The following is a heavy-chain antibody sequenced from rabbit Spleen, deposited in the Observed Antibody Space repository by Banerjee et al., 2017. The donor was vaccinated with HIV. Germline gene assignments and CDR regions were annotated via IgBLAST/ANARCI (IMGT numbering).Heavy chain of an antibody. CDR3: ARNYVNAFDP. J-gene: IGHJ2*01. V-gene: IGHV1S40*01. D-gene: IGHD1-1*01. CDR2: IYMDSAGSL. CDR1: GFSFSSGYY. Sequence: QSLEESGGGLVKPGASLTLTCTASGFSFSSGYYMCWVRQAPGKGLEWIACIYMDSAGSLIYASWAKGRFTISKTSSTTVTLKMTSLTAADTATYFCARNYVNAFDPWGQGTLVTVS.